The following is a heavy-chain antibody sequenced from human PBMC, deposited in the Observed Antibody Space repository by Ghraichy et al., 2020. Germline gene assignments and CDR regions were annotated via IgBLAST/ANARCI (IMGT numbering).Heavy chain of an antibody. V-gene: IGHV3-21*01. CDR3: AREIAEVYYDILTGYYPHFDY. CDR1: GFTFSSYS. D-gene: IGHD3-9*01. Sequence: GGSLRLSCAASGFTFSSYSMNWVRQAPGKGLEWVSSISSSSSYIYYADSVKGRFTISRDNAKNSLYLQMNSLRAEDTAVYYCAREIAEVYYDILTGYYPHFDYWGQGTLVTVSS. J-gene: IGHJ4*02. CDR2: ISSSSSYI.